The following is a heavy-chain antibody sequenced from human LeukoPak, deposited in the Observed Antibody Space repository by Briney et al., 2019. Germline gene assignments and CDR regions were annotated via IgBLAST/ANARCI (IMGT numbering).Heavy chain of an antibody. Sequence: SETLSLTCTVPGGSISSYYWSWIRQPPGKGLEWIGYIYYSGSTNYNPSLKSRVTISVDTSKNQFSLKLSSVTAADTAVYYCARVYCSGGSCYSDYLGQGTLVTVSS. J-gene: IGHJ4*02. CDR2: IYYSGST. V-gene: IGHV4-59*01. D-gene: IGHD2-15*01. CDR3: ARVYCSGGSCYSDY. CDR1: GGSISSYY.